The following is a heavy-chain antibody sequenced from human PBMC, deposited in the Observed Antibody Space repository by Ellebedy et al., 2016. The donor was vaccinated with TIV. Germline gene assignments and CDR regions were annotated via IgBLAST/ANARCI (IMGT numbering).Heavy chain of an antibody. CDR2: INAGNGNT. D-gene: IGHD3-9*01. V-gene: IGHV1-3*01. J-gene: IGHJ5*02. CDR1: GYTFTSYA. CDR3: ARRADYDILTGIVVTWFDP. Sequence: AASVKVSCKASGYTFTSYAMHWVRQAPGQRLEWMGWINAGNGNTKYSQKFQGRVTITADKSTSTAYMELRSLRSDDTAVYYCARRADYDILTGIVVTWFDPWGQGTLVTVSS.